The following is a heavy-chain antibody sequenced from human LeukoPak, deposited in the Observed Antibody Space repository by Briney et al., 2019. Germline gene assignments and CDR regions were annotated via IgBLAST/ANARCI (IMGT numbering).Heavy chain of an antibody. J-gene: IGHJ6*03. CDR1: GYTFTSYG. V-gene: IGHV1-18*01. Sequence: ASVKVSCKASGYTFTSYGISWVRQAPGQGLEWMGWISAYNGNTNYAQKLQGRVTMTTDTSTSTAYMELRSLRSDDTAVYYCARGLRCSGGSCYWAHYYYYYYMDVWGKGTTVTVSS. CDR2: ISAYNGNT. D-gene: IGHD2-15*01. CDR3: ARGLRCSGGSCYWAHYYYYYYMDV.